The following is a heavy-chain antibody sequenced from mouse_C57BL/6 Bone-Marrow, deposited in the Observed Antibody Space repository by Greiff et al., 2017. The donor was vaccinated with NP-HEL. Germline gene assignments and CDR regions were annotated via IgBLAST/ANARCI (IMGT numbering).Heavy chain of an antibody. V-gene: IGHV6-6*01. CDR1: GFTFSDAW. CDR2: IRNKANNHAT. CDR3: TRDLVYDGHWGFAY. Sequence: EVQGVESGGGLVQPGGSMKLSCAASGFTFSDAWMDWVRQSPEKGLEWVAEIRNKANNHATYYAESVKGRFTISRDDSKSSVYLQMNSLRAEDTGIYYCTRDLVYDGHWGFAYWGQGTLVTVSA. J-gene: IGHJ3*01. D-gene: IGHD2-3*01.